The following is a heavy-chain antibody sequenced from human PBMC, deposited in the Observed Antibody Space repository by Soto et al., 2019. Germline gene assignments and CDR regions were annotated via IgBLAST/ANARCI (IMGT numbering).Heavy chain of an antibody. CDR1: GFTFVDYA. Sequence: PGGTLRLSCTASGFTFVDYAVTWVRQAPGKGLEWVGLIRTKTYGGTTEYAASVNGRFTISRDDSKNVAYQQMNSLKIEYTALYFCARGNGWYDYWGQGTPVAVSS. CDR2: IRTKTYGGTT. CDR3: ARGNGWYDY. J-gene: IGHJ4*02. V-gene: IGHV3-49*04. D-gene: IGHD6-19*01.